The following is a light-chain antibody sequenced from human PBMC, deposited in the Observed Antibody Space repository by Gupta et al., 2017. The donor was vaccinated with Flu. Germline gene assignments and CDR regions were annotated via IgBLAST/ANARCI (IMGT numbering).Light chain of an antibody. J-gene: IGLJ1*01. CDR1: SSNIGSNY. CDR2: GNN. CDR3: AAWEDSLSGRGV. Sequence: VTISCSGSSSNIGSNYVYWCQQHPETTPKLLIFGNNQRRSGGPDRFSGSKSGTSATLAISGLRAEDEADYDDAAWEDSLSGRGVFGTGTKVTV. V-gene: IGLV1-47*02.